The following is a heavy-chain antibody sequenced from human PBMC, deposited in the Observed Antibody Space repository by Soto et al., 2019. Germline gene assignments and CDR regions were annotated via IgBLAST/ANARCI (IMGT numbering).Heavy chain of an antibody. CDR2: IFPNGNT. CDR3: ASENHNYDILTGYYRASGPGDFDY. D-gene: IGHD3-9*01. Sequence: SETLSLTCTVSRGYVHTFHWSWVRQPAGKGLEWIGRIFPNGNTDDSPSLKSRVTLSVDTSKNQISLNLTSVTAADMAVYYCASENHNYDILTGYYRASGPGDFDYWGQGTLVTVSS. V-gene: IGHV4-4*07. CDR1: RGYVHTFH. J-gene: IGHJ4*02.